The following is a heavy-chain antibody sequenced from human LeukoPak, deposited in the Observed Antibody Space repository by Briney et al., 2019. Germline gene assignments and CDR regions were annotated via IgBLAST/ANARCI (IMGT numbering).Heavy chain of an antibody. CDR2: INPNRGGT. CDR1: GYTFTGYY. V-gene: IGHV1-2*02. CDR3: ARGGLQQTFFDY. J-gene: IGHJ4*02. D-gene: IGHD5-24*01. Sequence: ASVKVSCKASGYTFTGYYMHWVRQAPGQGPEWMGWINPNRGGTNYAQKFQGRVTMTRDTSISTAYMELSRLRSDDTAVYYCARGGLQQTFFDYWGQGTLVTVSS.